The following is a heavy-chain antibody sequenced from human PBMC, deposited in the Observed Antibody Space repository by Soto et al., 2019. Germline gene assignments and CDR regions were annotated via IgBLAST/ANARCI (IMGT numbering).Heavy chain of an antibody. V-gene: IGHV3-73*01. CDR2: IRSKANSYAT. D-gene: IGHD6-13*01. Sequence: GGSLRLSCAASGFTFSGSAMHWVRQASGKGLEWVGRIRSKANSYATAYAASVKGRFTISRDDSKNTAYLQMNSLKTEDTAVYYCTTASGGIAAAGTEFDYWGQGTLVTVPQ. CDR1: GFTFSGSA. J-gene: IGHJ4*02. CDR3: TTASGGIAAAGTEFDY.